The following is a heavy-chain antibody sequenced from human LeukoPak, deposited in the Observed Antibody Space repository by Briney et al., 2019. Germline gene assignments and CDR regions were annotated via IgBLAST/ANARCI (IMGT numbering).Heavy chain of an antibody. CDR1: GGSFSGYY. D-gene: IGHD2-2*01. CDR2: INHSGST. CDR3: ARRAVSSTLRI. Sequence: SSETLSLTCAVYGGSFSGYYWSWIRQPPGKGLEWIGEINHSGSTNYNPSLKSRVTISIDTSKNQFSLKLSSVTAADTAVYYCARRAVSSTLRIWGQGTMVTVSS. J-gene: IGHJ3*02. V-gene: IGHV4-34*01.